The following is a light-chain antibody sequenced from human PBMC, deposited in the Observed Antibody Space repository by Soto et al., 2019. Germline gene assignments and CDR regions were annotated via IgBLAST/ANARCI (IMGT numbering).Light chain of an antibody. V-gene: IGLV1-40*01. CDR2: HNN. CDR1: SSNIGADFD. Sequence: QSVLTQPPSVSGAPGQRVTISCTARSSNIGADFDVHWYQHLPGTAPKLLISHNNNRPSGVPDRFSGSKSGTSASLAITGLQADDEAVYYCQSRDSSLSSSWVLGGVTKLPVL. J-gene: IGLJ3*02. CDR3: QSRDSSLSSSWV.